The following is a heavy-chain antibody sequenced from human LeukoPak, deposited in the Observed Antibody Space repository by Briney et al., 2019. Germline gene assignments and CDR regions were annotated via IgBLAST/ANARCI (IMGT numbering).Heavy chain of an antibody. Sequence: PGGSLRLSCAVSGFTFSSYAMSWVRQAPGKGLEWVSVISGSGGSTYYADSVKGRFTISRDNSMNTLYVQMNRLRAEDTAVYYCAKHYGSGSYGSYYYYNMDVWGKGTTVTVSS. CDR1: GFTFSSYA. V-gene: IGHV3-23*01. J-gene: IGHJ6*03. D-gene: IGHD3-10*01. CDR2: ISGSGGST. CDR3: AKHYGSGSYGSYYYYNMDV.